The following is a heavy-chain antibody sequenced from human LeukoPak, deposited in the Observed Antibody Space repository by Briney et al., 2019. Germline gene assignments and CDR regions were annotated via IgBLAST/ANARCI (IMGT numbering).Heavy chain of an antibody. V-gene: IGHV4-4*07. J-gene: IGHJ3*02. CDR3: ARDPSTASAFDI. CDR2: IHTSGST. CDR1: GGSISSYY. Sequence: SETLSLTCTVSGGSISSYYWSWIRQPAGKGLEWIGRIHTSGSTNYNPSLKSRVTMSVDTSKNQFSLKLSSVTAADTAVYYCARDPSTASAFDIWGQGTMVTVSS. D-gene: IGHD2/OR15-2a*01.